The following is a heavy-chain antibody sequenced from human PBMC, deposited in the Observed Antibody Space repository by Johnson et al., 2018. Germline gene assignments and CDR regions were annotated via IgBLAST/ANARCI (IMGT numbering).Heavy chain of an antibody. CDR2: IWYDGSIK. CDR1: GFTFSSYG. CDR3: ARELVDEVQGGYYYYGMDV. V-gene: IGHV3-33*01. D-gene: IGHD1-26*01. Sequence: QVQLVESGGGVVQPGRSLRLSCAASGFTFSSYGMHWVRQAPGKGLEWVAVIWYDGSIKYYADSVKGRFTISRDNSKNTRYLQRNSLRAEDTAVYYCARELVDEVQGGYYYYGMDVWGQGTTVTVSS. J-gene: IGHJ6*02.